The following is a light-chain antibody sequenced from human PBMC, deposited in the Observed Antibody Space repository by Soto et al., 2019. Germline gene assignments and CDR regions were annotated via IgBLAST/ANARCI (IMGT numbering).Light chain of an antibody. J-gene: IGLJ2*01. V-gene: IGLV2-23*02. CDR3: CSFAGTSSIL. CDR1: SNDIGNYNL. CDR2: GVD. Sequence: QSALTQPASVSGSPGQSIPISCTGTSNDIGNYNLVSWYQLHPGRAPLLIIYGVDQRPSGISSRFSASKSGDTASLTISGLQAEDEADYYCCSFAGTSSILFGGGTKVTVL.